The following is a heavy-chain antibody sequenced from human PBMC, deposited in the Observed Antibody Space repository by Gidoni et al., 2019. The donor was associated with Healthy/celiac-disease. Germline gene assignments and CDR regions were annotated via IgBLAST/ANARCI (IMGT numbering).Heavy chain of an antibody. J-gene: IGHJ4*02. V-gene: IGHV1-8*01. Sequence: QVQLVQSGAEVKKPGASVKVSCTASGYTFTRYYINWVRQATGQGLEWMGWSNPNSCNTGYAQKFQGRVTMTRNTSISTAYMELSILRAEDTAVYYCARGRYDFDYWAQGTLSTVSS. CDR3: ARGRYDFDY. CDR1: GYTFTRYY. D-gene: IGHD1-1*01. CDR2: SNPNSCNT.